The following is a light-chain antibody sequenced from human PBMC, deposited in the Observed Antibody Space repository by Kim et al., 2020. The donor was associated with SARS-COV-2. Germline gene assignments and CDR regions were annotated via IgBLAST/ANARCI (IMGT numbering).Light chain of an antibody. CDR2: DAS. V-gene: IGKV1-33*01. CDR3: QQYDSFPYT. J-gene: IGKJ2*01. CDR1: QDITNY. Sequence: DIQMTQSPSSLSSSVGDRVTITCQASQDITNYLSWYQQRPGKAPNVLIYDASNLETGVPSRFSGSGSGTHFTFTISSLQPEDIATYYCQQYDSFPYTFGQGTKLEI.